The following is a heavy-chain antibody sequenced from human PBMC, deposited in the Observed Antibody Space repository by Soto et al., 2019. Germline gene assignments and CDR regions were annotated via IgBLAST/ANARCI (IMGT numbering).Heavy chain of an antibody. J-gene: IGHJ6*02. V-gene: IGHV5-10-1*01. CDR1: GYSFTSYW. D-gene: IGHD3-10*01. CDR3: ARRITMVRGVIIPSGMDV. CDR2: IDPSDSYT. Sequence: GESLKISCKGSGYSFTSYWISWVRQMPGKGLEWMGRIDPSDSYTNYSPSFQGHVTISADKSISTAYLQWSSLKASDTAMYYCARRITMVRGVIIPSGMDVWGQGTTVTV.